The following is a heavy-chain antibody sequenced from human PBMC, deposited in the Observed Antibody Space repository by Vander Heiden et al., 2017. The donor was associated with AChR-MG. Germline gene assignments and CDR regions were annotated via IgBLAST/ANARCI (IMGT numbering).Heavy chain of an antibody. D-gene: IGHD1-26*01. J-gene: IGHJ3*02. CDR1: GGSISSSSYY. Sequence: QLQLQDSAPGLGNPSETLSLTCTSSGGSISSSSYYWGWIRQPPGKGLEWNGSIYYSGSTYYNPSLKSRVTISVDTSKDQFSLKLSSVTAADTAVYYCARLRSYHDAFDIWGQGTMVTVSS. CDR3: ARLRSYHDAFDI. V-gene: IGHV4-39*01. CDR2: IYYSGST.